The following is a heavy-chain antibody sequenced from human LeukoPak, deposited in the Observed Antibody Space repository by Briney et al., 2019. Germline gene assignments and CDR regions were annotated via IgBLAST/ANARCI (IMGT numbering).Heavy chain of an antibody. J-gene: IGHJ6*04. V-gene: IGHV3-23*01. CDR2: ISGSGGST. CDR3: AELGITMIGGV. Sequence: GGSLRLSCVASGFTFNNYGMNWVRQAPGKGLEWVSAISGSGGSTHYADSVKGRFTISRDNAKNSLYLQMNSLRAEDTAVYYCAELGITMIGGVWGKGTTVTISS. CDR1: GFTFNNYG. D-gene: IGHD3-10*02.